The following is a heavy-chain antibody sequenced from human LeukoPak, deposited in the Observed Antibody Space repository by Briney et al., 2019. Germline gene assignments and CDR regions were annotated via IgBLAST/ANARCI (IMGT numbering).Heavy chain of an antibody. V-gene: IGHV1-8*01. J-gene: IGHJ3*02. CDR1: GYTFTSYD. Sequence: ASVKVSCKASGYTFTSYDINWVRQATGPGLEWMGWMNPNSGNTAYAQKFQGRVTMTRNTSISTAYMELSSLRSEDTAVYYCARVPRSAFDIWGQGTMVTVSS. CDR3: ARVPRSAFDI. CDR2: MNPNSGNT.